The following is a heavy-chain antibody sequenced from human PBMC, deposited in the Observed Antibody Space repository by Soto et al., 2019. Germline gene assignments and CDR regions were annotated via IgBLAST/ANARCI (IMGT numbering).Heavy chain of an antibody. CDR2: TNPSNGGT. D-gene: IGHD3-16*01. V-gene: IGHV1-2*02. CDR3: AREVGGGRQYYFDS. CDR1: GYTFTGYY. Sequence: ASVKVSCKASGYTFTGYYIHWVLQAPGQGLEWMGWTNPSNGGTNYAQKFQGRVTMTRDTSLSIAYMELTTLRSDDTAVFYCAREVGGGRQYYFDSWGLGTLVTVSS. J-gene: IGHJ4*02.